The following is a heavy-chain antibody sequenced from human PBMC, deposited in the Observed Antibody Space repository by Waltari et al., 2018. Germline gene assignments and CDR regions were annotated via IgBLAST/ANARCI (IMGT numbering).Heavy chain of an antibody. CDR2: IYSGGST. Sequence: VQLVESGGGLVQPGGSLRLPCAASGFTVSSNYMSWVRQAPGKGLEWVSGIYSGGSTYYAYSVKGSFTISRDNSKNTLYRQMNSLRAEDTAVYYCARVLLGYDYEDFDYWGQGTLVTVSS. D-gene: IGHD5-12*01. CDR3: ARVLLGYDYEDFDY. V-gene: IGHV3-66*01. CDR1: GFTVSSNY. J-gene: IGHJ4*02.